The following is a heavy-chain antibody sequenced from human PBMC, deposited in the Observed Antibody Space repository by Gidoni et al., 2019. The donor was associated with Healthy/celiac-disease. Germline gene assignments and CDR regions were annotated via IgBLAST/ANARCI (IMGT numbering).Heavy chain of an antibody. V-gene: IGHV3-30*18. CDR2: ISYDGSNK. CDR1: GFTFSSYG. CDR3: AKTKYPGYVRLPHY. J-gene: IGHJ4*02. D-gene: IGHD2-2*01. Sequence: QVQLVESGGGVVQPGRSLRLSCAASGFTFSSYGMHWVRQAPGKGLEWVAVISYDGSNKYYADSVKGRFTISRDNSKNTLYLQMNSLRAEDTAVYYCAKTKYPGYVRLPHYWGQGTLVTVSS.